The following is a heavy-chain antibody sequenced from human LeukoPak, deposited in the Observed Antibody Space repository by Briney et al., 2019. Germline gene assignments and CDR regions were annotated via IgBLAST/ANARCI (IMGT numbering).Heavy chain of an antibody. CDR3: ARDVPSHYYDSSGPSGRAFDI. Sequence: SETLSLTCTVSGGSISSSSYYWGWIRQPPGKGLEWIGSIYYSGSTYYNPSLKSRVTISVDTSKNQFSLKLSSVTAADTAVYYCARDVPSHYYDSSGPSGRAFDIWGQGTMVTVSS. J-gene: IGHJ3*02. V-gene: IGHV4-39*07. CDR1: GGSISSSSYY. D-gene: IGHD3-22*01. CDR2: IYYSGST.